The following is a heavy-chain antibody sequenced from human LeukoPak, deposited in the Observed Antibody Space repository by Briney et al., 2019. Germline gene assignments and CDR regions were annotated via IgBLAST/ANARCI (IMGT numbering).Heavy chain of an antibody. CDR2: IYTTGMT. CDR3: ARAGYTISSYRFDY. V-gene: IGHV4-4*07. J-gene: IGHJ4*02. CDR1: GGSINSYW. D-gene: IGHD3-16*02. Sequence: PSETLSLTCSVSGGSINSYWWSWIRQPAGKGLEFIGRIYTTGMTDYNPSLKSRVSMSVDTSKNKFSLELRSVTAADTAVYFCARAGYTISSYRFDYWGQGALVTVSS.